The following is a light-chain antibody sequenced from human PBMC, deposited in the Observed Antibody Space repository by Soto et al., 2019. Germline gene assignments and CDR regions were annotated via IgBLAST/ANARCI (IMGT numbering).Light chain of an antibody. CDR2: AAS. CDR3: QRYISAPFT. Sequence: DIQMTQSPSSLSASVGDRVTITCRATQGISNYLAWYQQKPGKVPKLLIYAASTLQSGVPSRFSGSGSGSDFTLTISSLQPEDVATYYCQRYISAPFTFGPGTNVDIK. J-gene: IGKJ3*01. CDR1: QGISNY. V-gene: IGKV1-27*01.